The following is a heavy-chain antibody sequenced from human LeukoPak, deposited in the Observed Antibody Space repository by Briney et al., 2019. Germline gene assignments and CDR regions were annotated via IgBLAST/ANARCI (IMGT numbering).Heavy chain of an antibody. D-gene: IGHD3-10*01. CDR3: ARGGVMGSGSYYHWFDP. CDR1: GGSISRGGYY. CDR2: IYYSGST. V-gene: IGHV4-31*03. J-gene: IGHJ5*02. Sequence: SQTLSLTCTVSGGSISRGGYYWSWIRQHPGKGLEWIGYIYYSGSTYYNPSLKSRVTISVDTSKNQFSLKLSSVTAADTAVYYCARGGVMGSGSYYHWFDPWGQGTLVTASS.